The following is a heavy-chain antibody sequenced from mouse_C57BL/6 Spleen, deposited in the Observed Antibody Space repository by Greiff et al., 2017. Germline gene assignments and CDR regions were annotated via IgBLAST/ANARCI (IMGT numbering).Heavy chain of an antibody. CDR3: ARGGKLGRGFAY. CDR1: GYTFTSYW. V-gene: IGHV1-69*01. Sequence: QVQLQQPGAELVMPGASVKLSCKASGYTFTSYWMHWVKQRPGQGLEWIGEIDPSDSYTNYNQKFKGKSTLTVDKSSSTAYMQLSSLTSEDSAVYYCARGGKLGRGFAYWGQGTLVTVSA. D-gene: IGHD4-1*01. J-gene: IGHJ3*01. CDR2: IDPSDSYT.